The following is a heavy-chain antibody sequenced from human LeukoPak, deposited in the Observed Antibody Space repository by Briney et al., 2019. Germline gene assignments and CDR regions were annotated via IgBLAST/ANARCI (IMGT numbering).Heavy chain of an antibody. V-gene: IGHV3-23*01. CDR2: ISGSGGST. D-gene: IGHD4-17*01. J-gene: IGHJ4*02. CDR3: ANDRGDYDY. CDR1: GFTFSSYA. Sequence: GGSLRLSCAASGFTFSSYAMSWVRQAPGKGLEWVSAISGSGGSTYYADSVKGRFTISRDNSKNTLCLHMNSLRAEDTAVYYCANDRGDYDYWGQGTLVTVSS.